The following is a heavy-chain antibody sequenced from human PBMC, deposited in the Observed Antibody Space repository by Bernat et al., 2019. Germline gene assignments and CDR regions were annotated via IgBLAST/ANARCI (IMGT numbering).Heavy chain of an antibody. D-gene: IGHD5-24*01. J-gene: IGHJ4*02. CDR3: AKCQAERGLQLPTGA. V-gene: IGHV3-30*02. CDR1: GFTFSSYG. CDR2: IRYDGSNK. Sequence: QVQLVESGGGVVQPGGSLRLSCAASGFTFSSYGMHWVRQAPGKGLEWVAFIRYDGSNKYYADSVKGRFTISRDNSKNTLYLQMNSLRAEDTAVYYCAKCQAERGLQLPTGAWGQGTLVTVAS.